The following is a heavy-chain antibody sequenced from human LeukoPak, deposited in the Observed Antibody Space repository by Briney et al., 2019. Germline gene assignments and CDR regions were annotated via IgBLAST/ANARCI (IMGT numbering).Heavy chain of an antibody. CDR3: ARDSCSGGRCYYFDY. J-gene: IGHJ4*02. V-gene: IGHV1-46*04. D-gene: IGHD2-15*01. CDR2: ITPAVGTT. Sequence: GASVKVSCKASGYTLTSYYMHWVRQAPGQGLEWMGIITPAVGTTTYARALQGRVTMTRDTSTSTVYMELSSLRSEDTAVYYCARDSCSGGRCYYFDYWGQGILVTVSS. CDR1: GYTLTSYY.